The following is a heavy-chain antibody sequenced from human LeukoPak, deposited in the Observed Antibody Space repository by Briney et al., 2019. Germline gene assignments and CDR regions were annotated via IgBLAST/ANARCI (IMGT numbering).Heavy chain of an antibody. J-gene: IGHJ4*02. D-gene: IGHD4-17*01. V-gene: IGHV4-59*08. CDR3: ARMTTVPRFDY. CDR1: GGSVNSYY. CDR2: IYYSGTT. Sequence: SETLSLTCTVSGGSVNSYYWSWIRQPPGKGLEWIGYIYYSGTTNYNPSLKSRVTISVDSSKNQFSLKLSSVTAADTAAYYCARMTTVPRFDYWGQGTLVTVSS.